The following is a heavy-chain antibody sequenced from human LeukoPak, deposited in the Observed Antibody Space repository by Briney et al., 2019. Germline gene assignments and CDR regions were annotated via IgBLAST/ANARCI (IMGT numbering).Heavy chain of an antibody. CDR3: AKDQGYGSGSFTEAIYCYYGMDV. J-gene: IGHJ6*02. D-gene: IGHD3-10*01. Sequence: PGGSLRLSCSASGFTFSTYAMHWVRQAPGKGLEYVSTISSNGGSTYYADSVKGRFTVSRDNSKNTLYLQMNSLRVEDTAVYYCAKDQGYGSGSFTEAIYCYYGMDVWGQGTTVTVSS. CDR1: GFTFSTYA. CDR2: ISSNGGST. V-gene: IGHV3-64*04.